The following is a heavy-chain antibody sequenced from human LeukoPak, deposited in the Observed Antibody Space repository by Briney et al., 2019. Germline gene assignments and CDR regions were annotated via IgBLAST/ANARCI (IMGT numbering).Heavy chain of an antibody. D-gene: IGHD1-26*01. CDR1: GYTFTGYY. CDR3: ATSGFSGRLFDY. CDR2: INPNSGGT. Sequence: ASVKVSCKASGYTFTGYYMHWVRQAPGQGLEWMGWINPNSGGTNYAQKFQGRVTMTRDTPISTAYMELSRLRSDDTAVYYCATSGFSGRLFDYWGQGTLVTVSS. J-gene: IGHJ4*02. V-gene: IGHV1-2*02.